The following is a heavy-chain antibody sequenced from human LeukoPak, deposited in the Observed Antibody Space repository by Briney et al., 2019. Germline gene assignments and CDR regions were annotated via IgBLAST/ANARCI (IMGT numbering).Heavy chain of an antibody. CDR1: GYTFTSYG. CDR3: ARARVGATKGYYYYMDV. CDR2: ISAYNGNT. V-gene: IGHV1-18*01. Sequence: ASVKVSCKASGYTFTSYGISWVRQAPGQGLEWMGWISAYNGNTNYAQKLQGRVTMTTDTSTSTAYMKLRSLRSEDTAVYYCARARVGATKGYYYYMDVWGKGTTVTVSS. J-gene: IGHJ6*03. D-gene: IGHD1-26*01.